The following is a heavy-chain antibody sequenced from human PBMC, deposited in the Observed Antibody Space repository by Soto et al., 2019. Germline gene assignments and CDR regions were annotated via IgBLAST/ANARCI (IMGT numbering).Heavy chain of an antibody. CDR2: INHSGST. CDR3: ARGPICSGGSCYSLYHYYYYYGMDV. J-gene: IGHJ6*02. Sequence: QVQLQQWGAGLLKPSETLSLTCAVYGGSFSGYYWSWIRQPPGKGLEWIGEINHSGSTNYNPSLKGRVTISVDTSKNQFSLKLSSVTAADTAVYYCARGPICSGGSCYSLYHYYYYYGMDVWGQGTTVTVSS. CDR1: GGSFSGYY. V-gene: IGHV4-34*01. D-gene: IGHD2-15*01.